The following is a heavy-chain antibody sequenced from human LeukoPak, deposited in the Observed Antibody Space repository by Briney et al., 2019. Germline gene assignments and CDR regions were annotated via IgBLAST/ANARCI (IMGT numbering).Heavy chain of an antibody. J-gene: IGHJ4*02. CDR1: GGSISSYY. CDR2: IYYSGST. D-gene: IGHD6-13*01. CDR3: ARDIGAAAPLFDY. V-gene: IGHV4-59*01. Sequence: SETLSLTCTVSGGSISSYYWSWIRQPPGKGLEWIGYIYYSGSTNYNPSLKSRVTILVDTSKNQFSLKLSSVTAADTAVYYCARDIGAAAPLFDYWGQGTLVTVSS.